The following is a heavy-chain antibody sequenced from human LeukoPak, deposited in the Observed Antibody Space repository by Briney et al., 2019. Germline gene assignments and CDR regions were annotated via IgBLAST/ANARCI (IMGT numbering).Heavy chain of an antibody. CDR2: THHDGTK. J-gene: IGHJ4*02. CDR3: AKDTNAFSCDH. V-gene: IGHV3-30*02. D-gene: IGHD2-2*01. Sequence: PGGSLRLSCAASGVTFSNYAMYWVRQAPGKGLEWVALTHHDGTKYYSDSVTGRFTVSRDNSKNTMYLQMKSMRAEDTAVYYCAKDTNAFSCDHWGQGTLVTVSS. CDR1: GVTFSNYA.